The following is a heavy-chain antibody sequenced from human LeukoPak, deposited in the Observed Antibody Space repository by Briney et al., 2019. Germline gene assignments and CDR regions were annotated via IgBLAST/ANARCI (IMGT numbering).Heavy chain of an antibody. Sequence: SETLSLTCAVYGGSFSGYYWSWIRQPPGKGLEWIGEINHSGSTNYNPSLKSRVTISVDTSKNQFSLKLSSVTAADTAVYYCARSDGYGLVGIWGQGTMVSVSS. J-gene: IGHJ3*02. CDR2: INHSGST. V-gene: IGHV4-34*01. CDR1: GGSFSGYY. D-gene: IGHD3-10*01. CDR3: ARSDGYGLVGI.